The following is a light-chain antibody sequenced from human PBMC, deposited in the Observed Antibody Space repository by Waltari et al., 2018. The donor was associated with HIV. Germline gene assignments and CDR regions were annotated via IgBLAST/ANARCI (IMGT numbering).Light chain of an antibody. Sequence: DIQMTQSPASLPASVGDRVTITCRASQNIETFLNWYRQKPGNAPELLMYAASSLQSGVPSRFSGSGSGTDFTLTISSLQPEDFATYYCQQTYHFPNTFGQGTKVEIK. J-gene: IGKJ1*01. V-gene: IGKV1-39*01. CDR1: QNIETF. CDR3: QQTYHFPNT. CDR2: AAS.